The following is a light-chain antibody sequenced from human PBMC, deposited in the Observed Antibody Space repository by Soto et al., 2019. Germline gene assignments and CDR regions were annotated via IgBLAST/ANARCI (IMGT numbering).Light chain of an antibody. Sequence: QSVLTQPASVSGSPGQSITISCTGTSSDVGGYKYVSWYQQHPGKAPKLMIYDVSNRLSGVSNRFSGSKSGNTASLTISGLQAEDEADYYCSSYTSSSTQIFGTGTKVTLL. J-gene: IGLJ1*01. V-gene: IGLV2-14*01. CDR1: SSDVGGYKY. CDR2: DVS. CDR3: SSYTSSSTQI.